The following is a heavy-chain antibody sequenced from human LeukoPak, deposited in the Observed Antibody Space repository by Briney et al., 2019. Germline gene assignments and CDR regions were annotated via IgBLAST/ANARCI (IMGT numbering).Heavy chain of an antibody. CDR3: AIQTDWGGDY. J-gene: IGHJ4*02. CDR2: IYHSGST. D-gene: IGHD7-27*01. V-gene: IGHV4-38-2*01. Sequence: SETLSLTCALSGYSLSRGYYWGWIGQPPGKGREWIGSIYHSGSTYYNPSLKSRVTISVDTSKNQFSLKLSSVTAADTAVYYCAIQTDWGGDYWGQGTLVTVSS. CDR1: GYSLSRGYY.